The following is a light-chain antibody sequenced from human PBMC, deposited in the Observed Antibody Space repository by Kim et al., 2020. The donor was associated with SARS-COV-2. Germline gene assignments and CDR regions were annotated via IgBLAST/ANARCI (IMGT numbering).Light chain of an antibody. CDR3: CSYAGSYTLV. Sequence: GQSVTNPCTGTSNDIGGYNSGSWFQQHPGKAPKLMIYDVRQRPSGVPDRFSGSKSGNTASLTISGLQAEDEADYYCCSYAGSYTLVFGGGTQVTVL. CDR1: SNDIGGYNS. CDR2: DVR. J-gene: IGLJ3*02. V-gene: IGLV2-11*01.